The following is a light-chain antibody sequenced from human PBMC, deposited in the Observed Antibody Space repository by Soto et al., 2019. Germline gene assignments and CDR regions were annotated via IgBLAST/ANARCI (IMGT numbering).Light chain of an antibody. CDR2: GAS. CDR1: QSVSSSY. J-gene: IGKJ1*01. V-gene: IGKV3-20*01. CDR3: QQYGSSLWT. Sequence: EIVLTQSPGPLSLSPGARATISCRASQSVSSSYLAWYQQKPGQAPRLLIYGASSRATGIPDRFSGSGSGTDFTLTISRLEPEDFAVDYCQQYGSSLWTFGQGTKVDIK.